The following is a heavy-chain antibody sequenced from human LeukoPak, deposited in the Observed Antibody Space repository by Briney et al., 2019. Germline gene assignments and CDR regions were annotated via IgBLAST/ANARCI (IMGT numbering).Heavy chain of an antibody. D-gene: IGHD3-3*01. J-gene: IGHJ4*02. Sequence: GGSLRLSCAASEFAFSTYNMNWVRQAPGKGLEWVSYISSSGSTIYYADSVKGRFTISRDNAKNSLYLQMNSLRAEDTAVYYCARSGRFLEWSLFDYWGQGTLVTVSS. CDR1: EFAFSTYN. CDR2: ISSSGSTI. V-gene: IGHV3-48*04. CDR3: ARSGRFLEWSLFDY.